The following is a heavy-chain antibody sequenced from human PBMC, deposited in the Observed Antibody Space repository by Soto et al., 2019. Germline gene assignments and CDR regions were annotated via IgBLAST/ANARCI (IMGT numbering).Heavy chain of an antibody. CDR2: IYYSGST. Sequence: SETLSPTCTVSGGSISSSSYYWGWIRQPPGKGLEWIGSIYYSGSTYYNPSLKSRVTISVDTSKNQFSLKLSSVTAADTAVYYCARHSKAADWDFDYWGQGTLVTVS. D-gene: IGHD2-21*01. J-gene: IGHJ4*02. CDR3: ARHSKAADWDFDY. V-gene: IGHV4-39*01. CDR1: GGSISSSSYY.